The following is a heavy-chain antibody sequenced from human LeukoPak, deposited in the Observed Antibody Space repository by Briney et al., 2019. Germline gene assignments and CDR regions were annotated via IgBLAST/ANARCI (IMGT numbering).Heavy chain of an antibody. J-gene: IGHJ4*02. CDR2: INQSGST. V-gene: IGHV4-34*01. Sequence: PSETLSLTCTVSGGSISSYYWSWIRQPPGKGLEWIGEINQSGSTNYNPSLKSRVTISVDTSKNQFSLKLSSVTAADTTVYYCAGVWGSYRYTSHLDYWGQGTLVTVSS. CDR1: GGSISSYY. D-gene: IGHD3-16*02. CDR3: AGVWGSYRYTSHLDY.